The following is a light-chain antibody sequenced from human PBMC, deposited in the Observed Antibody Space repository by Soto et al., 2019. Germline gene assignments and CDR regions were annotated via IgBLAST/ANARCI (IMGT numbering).Light chain of an antibody. Sequence: EIVMTQSPATLSMPQGESSTLSCSASQSVGGNLAWYQQNPGQAPRLLIYGASTRATDIPARFRGSGSVTEFALTINSLQSEDSAVYFCQQFNVWHRTFGQGTKVDIK. CDR1: QSVGGN. J-gene: IGKJ1*01. CDR2: GAS. V-gene: IGKV3-15*01. CDR3: QQFNVWHRT.